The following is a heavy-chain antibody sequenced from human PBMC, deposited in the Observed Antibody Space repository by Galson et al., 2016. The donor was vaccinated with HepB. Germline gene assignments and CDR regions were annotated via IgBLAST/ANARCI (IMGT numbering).Heavy chain of an antibody. CDR1: GSSFTNYA. CDR3: AKGGIAVAAPPGN. D-gene: IGHD6-19*01. CDR2: ISGSTETK. Sequence: SLTLSCAASGSSFTNYAMSWVRQAPGKGLEWVSTISGSTETKYYAESVKGRFTISRDDSKKMLYLQLNSVRADDTAIYYCAKGGIAVAAPPGNWGQGTLVAVSS. V-gene: IGHV3-23*01. J-gene: IGHJ4*02.